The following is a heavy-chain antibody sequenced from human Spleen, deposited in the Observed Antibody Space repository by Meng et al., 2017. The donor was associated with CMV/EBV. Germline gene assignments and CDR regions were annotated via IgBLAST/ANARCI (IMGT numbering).Heavy chain of an antibody. V-gene: IGHV1-69*10. Sequence: SVKVSCKTSGGSFSSYTINWVRQAPGQGLEWMGGIIPIIGVANYAQQFQGRLTITADRSTDTAYMELTSLRSEDTAVYYCGRSLSVATDSGIDSWGQGTLVTVSS. CDR3: GRSLSVATDSGIDS. CDR2: IIPIIGVA. D-gene: IGHD2-15*01. J-gene: IGHJ4*02. CDR1: GGSFSSYT.